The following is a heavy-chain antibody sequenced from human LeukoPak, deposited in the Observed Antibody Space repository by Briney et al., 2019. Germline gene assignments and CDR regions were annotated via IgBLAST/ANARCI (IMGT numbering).Heavy chain of an antibody. CDR3: AGYNCSSTTCYTGGLDY. Sequence: GGSLRLSCAASGFTFSSYAMHWVRQAPGKGLEWVAVISYDGSNKYYADSVKGRFTISRDNSKNTLYLQMNSLRADDTAVYYCAGYNCSSTTCYTGGLDYWGQGTLVTVSS. CDR2: ISYDGSNK. CDR1: GFTFSSYA. D-gene: IGHD2-2*02. V-gene: IGHV3-30-3*01. J-gene: IGHJ4*02.